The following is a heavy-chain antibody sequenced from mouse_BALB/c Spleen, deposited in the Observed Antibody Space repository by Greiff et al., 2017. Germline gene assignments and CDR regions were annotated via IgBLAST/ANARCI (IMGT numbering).Heavy chain of an antibody. Sequence: VQLKESGAELVRSGASVKLSCTASGFNIKDYYMHWVKQRPEQGLEWIGWIDPENGDTEYAPKFQGKATMTADTSSNTAYLQLSSLTSEDTAVYYCNAVYVSSYGFAYWGQGTLVTVSA. CDR1: GFNIKDYY. J-gene: IGHJ3*01. CDR3: NAVYVSSYGFAY. D-gene: IGHD1-1*01. V-gene: IGHV14-4*02. CDR2: IDPENGDT.